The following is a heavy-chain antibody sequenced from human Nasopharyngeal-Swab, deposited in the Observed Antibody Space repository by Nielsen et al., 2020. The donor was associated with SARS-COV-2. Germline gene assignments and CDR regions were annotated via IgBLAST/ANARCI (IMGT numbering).Heavy chain of an antibody. CDR2: IYHSGST. V-gene: IGHV4-4*02. Sequence: WIRQPPGKGLEWIGEIYHSGSTNYNPSLKSRVTISVDKSKNQFSLKLSSVTAADTAVYYCARGVDCSGGSCYGEGYYYGMDVWGQGTTVTVSS. D-gene: IGHD2-15*01. J-gene: IGHJ6*02. CDR3: ARGVDCSGGSCYGEGYYYGMDV.